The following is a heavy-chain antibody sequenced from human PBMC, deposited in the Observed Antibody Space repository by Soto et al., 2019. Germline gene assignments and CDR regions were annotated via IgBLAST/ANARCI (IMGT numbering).Heavy chain of an antibody. Sequence: SETLSLTCTVSGGSISSYYWSWIRQPPGKGLEWIGYIYYSGSTNYNPSLKSRVTISVDTSKNQFSLKLSSVTAADTAVYYCAMRYWSGGSCGVDDAFDIWGQGTMVTVAS. CDR1: GGSISSYY. V-gene: IGHV4-59*01. CDR3: AMRYWSGGSCGVDDAFDI. J-gene: IGHJ3*02. CDR2: IYYSGST. D-gene: IGHD2-15*01.